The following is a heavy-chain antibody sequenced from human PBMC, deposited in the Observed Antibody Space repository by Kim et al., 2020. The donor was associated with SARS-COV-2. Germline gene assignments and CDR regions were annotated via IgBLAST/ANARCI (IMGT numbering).Heavy chain of an antibody. D-gene: IGHD3-22*01. J-gene: IGHJ4*02. CDR2: ISGDGGST. V-gene: IGHV3-43*02. CDR3: AKDLYYYDSSGYHQGYFDY. Sequence: GGSLRLSCAASGFTFDDYAMHWVRQAPGKGLEWVSLISGDGGSTYYADSVKGRFTISRDNSKNSLYLQMNSLRTEDTALYYCAKDLYYYDSSGYHQGYFDYWGQGTLVTVSS. CDR1: GFTFDDYA.